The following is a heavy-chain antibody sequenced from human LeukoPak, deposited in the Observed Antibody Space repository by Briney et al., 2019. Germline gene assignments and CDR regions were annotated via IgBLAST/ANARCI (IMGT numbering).Heavy chain of an antibody. CDR1: GSSFRDYT. CDR2: ISSSSSYI. Sequence: PGGSLRLSCAASGSSFRDYTMNWVRQAPGKGLEWVASISSSSSYIYFANSVRGRFSISRDNAKNSLYLQMNSLRAEDTAVYYCAKDSPSRTATTEVPVDYWGQGTLVTVSS. D-gene: IGHD1/OR15-1a*01. CDR3: AKDSPSRTATTEVPVDY. J-gene: IGHJ4*02. V-gene: IGHV3-21*01.